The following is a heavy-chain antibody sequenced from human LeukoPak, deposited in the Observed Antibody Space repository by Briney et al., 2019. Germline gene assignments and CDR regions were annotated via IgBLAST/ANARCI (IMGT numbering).Heavy chain of an antibody. CDR1: GGSISSGGYY. Sequence: PSETLSLTCTVSGGSISSGGYYWSWIRQHPGKGLEWIGYIYYSGSTYYNPSLKSRVTISVDTSKNQFSLKLSSVTAADTAVYYCARRSYYDSSDYAPFDYWGQGTLVTVSS. D-gene: IGHD3-22*01. CDR3: ARRSYYDSSDYAPFDY. V-gene: IGHV4-31*03. J-gene: IGHJ4*02. CDR2: IYYSGST.